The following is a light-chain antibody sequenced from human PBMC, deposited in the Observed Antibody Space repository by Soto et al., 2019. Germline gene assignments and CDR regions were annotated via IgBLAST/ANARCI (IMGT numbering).Light chain of an antibody. V-gene: IGKV1-5*01. CDR3: QQYNSYSGT. J-gene: IGKJ1*01. CDR1: HSLIKW. CDR2: DAS. Sequence: DIQMTQSPTTLSASVGDRVTITCRASHSLIKWLAWYQQKPGKAPKLLIYDASSLESGVPSRFSGSGSGTEFTLTISSLQPDDFATYYCQQYNSYSGTFGQGTKVDI.